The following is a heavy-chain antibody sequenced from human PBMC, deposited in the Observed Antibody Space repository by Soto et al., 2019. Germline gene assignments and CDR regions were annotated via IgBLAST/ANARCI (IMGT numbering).Heavy chain of an antibody. CDR1: GYTFTNYA. Sequence: QVQLVQSGAEVKEPGASVKVSCRASGYTFTNYAIHWVRQAPGQRLEWMGWLNTGNGNTKYPQKFQSRVTITRDTSASTAYMFLSSLRSEDTAVYYCARDQGIPYCGGDCYSDWYFDLWGRGTLVTVSS. CDR2: LNTGNGNT. D-gene: IGHD2-21*01. CDR3: ARDQGIPYCGGDCYSDWYFDL. J-gene: IGHJ2*01. V-gene: IGHV1-3*04.